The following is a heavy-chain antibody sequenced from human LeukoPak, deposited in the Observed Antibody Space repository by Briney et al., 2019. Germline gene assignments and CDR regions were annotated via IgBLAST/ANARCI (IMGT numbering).Heavy chain of an antibody. Sequence: PGGSLRLSCAASGFTFSSYAMSWARQAPGKGLEWVSAISGSGGSTYYADSVKGRFTISRDNSKSTLYLQMNSLRAEDTAVYYCARSPPIYCSSTTCPFDYWGQGTLVTVSS. CDR1: GFTFSSYA. CDR3: ARSPPIYCSSTTCPFDY. V-gene: IGHV3-23*01. D-gene: IGHD2-2*01. CDR2: ISGSGGST. J-gene: IGHJ4*02.